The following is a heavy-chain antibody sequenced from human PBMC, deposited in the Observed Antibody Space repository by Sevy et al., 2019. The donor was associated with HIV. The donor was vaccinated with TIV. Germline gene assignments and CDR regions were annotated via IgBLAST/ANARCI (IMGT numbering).Heavy chain of an antibody. Sequence: GGSLRLSCAASGFTFRNYWMHWVRQAPGKGLVSVSYIHTDGSSSYYADYVKGRFTISRDNAQNTLYLQMNSLRGEDTAVYYCARAGIGDFWSGYYGIDHWGQGTLVTVSS. CDR2: IHTDGSSS. D-gene: IGHD3-3*01. V-gene: IGHV3-74*01. J-gene: IGHJ4*02. CDR1: GFTFRNYW. CDR3: ARAGIGDFWSGYYGIDH.